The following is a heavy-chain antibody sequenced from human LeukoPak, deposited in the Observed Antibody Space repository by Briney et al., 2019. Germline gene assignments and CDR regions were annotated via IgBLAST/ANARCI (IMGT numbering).Heavy chain of an antibody. V-gene: IGHV1-8*01. J-gene: IGHJ5*02. CDR3: ARARVRGNWFDP. CDR2: MNPNSGNT. Sequence: ASVKVSCKAPGYTFTSYDINWVRQATGKGLEWMGWMNPNSGNTGYAQKFQGRVTMTRNTSISTAYMELSSLRSEDTAVYYCARARVRGNWFDPWGQGTLVTVSS. D-gene: IGHD2-2*01. CDR1: GYTFTSYD.